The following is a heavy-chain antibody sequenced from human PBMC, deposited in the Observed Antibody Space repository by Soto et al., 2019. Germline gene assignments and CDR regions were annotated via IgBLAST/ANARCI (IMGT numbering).Heavy chain of an antibody. V-gene: IGHV3-30-3*01. CDR3: ARVDNWQLVGYGMDV. J-gene: IGHJ6*02. D-gene: IGHD6-6*01. Sequence: GGSLRLSCAASGFTFSSYAMHWVGQSPGKGLEWVAVISYDGSNKYYADSVKGRFTISRDNSKNTLYLQMNSLRAEDTAVYYCARVDNWQLVGYGMDVWGQGTTVTVS. CDR1: GFTFSSYA. CDR2: ISYDGSNK.